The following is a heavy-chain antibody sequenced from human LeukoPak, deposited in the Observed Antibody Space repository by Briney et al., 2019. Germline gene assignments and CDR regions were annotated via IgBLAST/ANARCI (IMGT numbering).Heavy chain of an antibody. D-gene: IGHD6-19*01. CDR2: VNHSGST. V-gene: IGHV4-34*01. J-gene: IGHJ4*02. CDR1: GGSFSGYY. CDR3: ASGKGSGWTFDY. Sequence: SETLSLTCAVYGGSFSGYYWTWIRQPPGKGLEWIGEVNHSGSTNYNPSLKSRVTILVDTSKNQFSLKLSSVTAADTAVYYCASGKGSGWTFDYWGQGTLVTVSS.